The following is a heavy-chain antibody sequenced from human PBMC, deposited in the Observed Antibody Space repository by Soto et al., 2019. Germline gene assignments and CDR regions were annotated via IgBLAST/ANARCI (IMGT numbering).Heavy chain of an antibody. CDR2: ISGSGGST. Sequence: GGSLRLSCAASGFTFSSYAMSWVRQAPGKGLEWVSAISGSGGSTYYADSAKGRFTISRDNSKNTLYLQMNSLRAEDTAVYYCVSSYGDYANYYYYMDVWGKGTTVTVSS. CDR3: VSSYGDYANYYYYMDV. CDR1: GFTFSSYA. V-gene: IGHV3-23*01. J-gene: IGHJ6*03. D-gene: IGHD4-17*01.